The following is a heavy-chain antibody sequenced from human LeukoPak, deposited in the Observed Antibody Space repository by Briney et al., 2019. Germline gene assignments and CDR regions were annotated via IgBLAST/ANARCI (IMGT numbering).Heavy chain of an antibody. D-gene: IGHD6-13*01. CDR1: GYSFTSHW. CDR3: ARPPIAAGGAYTGFDP. CDR2: IYPRDSNT. Sequence: PGESLKISCKGSGYGSGYSFTSHWIAWVRQMPGKGLEWMGIIYPRDSNTIYSPSFQGQVTISVDTSINTAYLQWISLKASDTATYYCARPPIAAGGAYTGFDPGGQGPRVTV. J-gene: IGHJ5*02. V-gene: IGHV5-51*01.